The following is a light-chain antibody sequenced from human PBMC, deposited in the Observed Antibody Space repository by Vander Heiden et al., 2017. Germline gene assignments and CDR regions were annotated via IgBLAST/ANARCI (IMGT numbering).Light chain of an antibody. CDR1: PDIGND. CDR2: VVS. CDR3: LQDHVFPWT. V-gene: IGKV1-6*01. J-gene: IGKJ1*01. Sequence: AIHMTHSPSSLSSSVGDRVTIPCRASPDIGNDLSWYQQKPGKAPKVLISVVSSLQGGVPSRFSGSGFGTDFTLTITSLQPEDFATYYCLQDHVFPWTLGQGTKVEVK.